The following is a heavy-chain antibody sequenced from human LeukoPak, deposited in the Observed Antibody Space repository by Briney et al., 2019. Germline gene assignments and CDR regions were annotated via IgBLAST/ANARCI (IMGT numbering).Heavy chain of an antibody. CDR1: GYTFTSYD. D-gene: IGHD5-12*01. V-gene: IGHV1-8*03. CDR2: MNPNSGNT. Sequence: GSAVKVSCKASGYTFTSYDINWVRQATGQGLEWMGWMNPNSGNTGYAQMFQGRVTITRNTSISTAYMELSSLRSEDTAVYYCARSGYDYSWFDPWGQGTLVTVSS. CDR3: ARSGYDYSWFDP. J-gene: IGHJ5*02.